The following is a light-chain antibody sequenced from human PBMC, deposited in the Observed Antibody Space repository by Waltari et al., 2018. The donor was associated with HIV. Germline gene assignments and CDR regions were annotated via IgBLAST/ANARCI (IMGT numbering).Light chain of an antibody. CDR1: SLRGFF. CDR2: GAN. CDR3: HSRDTNSDHYV. J-gene: IGLJ1*01. V-gene: IGLV3-19*01. Sequence: SSELTQDPVVSVALGQTITIPCQGDSLRGFFAHWYQQRTVQAPVLVVYGANRRPSGIPDRFSASNSGSTSSLIISDSQAVDEADYYCHSRDTNSDHYVFGGGTRVIV.